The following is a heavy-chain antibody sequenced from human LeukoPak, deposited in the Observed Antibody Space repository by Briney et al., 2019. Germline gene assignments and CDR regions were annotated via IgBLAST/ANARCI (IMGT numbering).Heavy chain of an antibody. J-gene: IGHJ6*03. V-gene: IGHV3-7*01. CDR1: GFTFSSYE. CDR3: ARGSRGYYYYYMDV. Sequence: QPGGSLRLSCAASGFTFSSYEMNRVRQAPGKGLEWVANIKQDGSEKYYVDSVKGRFTISRDNAKNSLYLQMNSLRAEDTAVYYCARGSRGYYYYYMDVWGKGTTVTVSS. CDR2: IKQDGSEK.